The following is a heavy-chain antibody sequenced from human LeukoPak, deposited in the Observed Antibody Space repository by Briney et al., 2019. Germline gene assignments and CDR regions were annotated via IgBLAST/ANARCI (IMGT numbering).Heavy chain of an antibody. J-gene: IGHJ3*02. Sequence: ASVKVSCKVSGYTLTDLSMHWVRQAPGQGLEWMGIINPSGGSTSYAQKFQGRVTMTRDMSTSTVYMELSSLRSEDTAVYYCARDNGVGAYGLGAFDIWGQGTMVTVSS. CDR1: GYTLTDLS. CDR3: ARDNGVGAYGLGAFDI. CDR2: INPSGGST. V-gene: IGHV1-46*01. D-gene: IGHD1-26*01.